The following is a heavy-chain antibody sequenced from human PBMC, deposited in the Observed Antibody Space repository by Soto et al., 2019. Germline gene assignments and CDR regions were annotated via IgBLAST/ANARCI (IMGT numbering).Heavy chain of an antibody. Sequence: GASVKVSCKVSGYTLTELSMHWVRQAPGKGLEWMGGFDPEDGETIYAQKFQGRVTMTEDTSTDTAYTELSSLRSEDTAVYYCATVRYSGYSFDYWGQGTLVTVSS. V-gene: IGHV1-24*01. D-gene: IGHD5-12*01. CDR1: GYTLTELS. J-gene: IGHJ4*02. CDR2: FDPEDGET. CDR3: ATVRYSGYSFDY.